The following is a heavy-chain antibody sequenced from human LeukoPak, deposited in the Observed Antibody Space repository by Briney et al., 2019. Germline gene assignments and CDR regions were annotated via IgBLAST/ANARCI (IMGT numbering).Heavy chain of an antibody. Sequence: PGGSLRLSCAASGFIFSDYGMHWVRQAPGKGLEWVAVISYDGSNKYYADSVKGRFTISRDNSKNTLYLQMNSLRAEDTAVYYCAREGDYYDSSGYNWFDPWGQGTLVTVSS. J-gene: IGHJ5*02. V-gene: IGHV3-30*19. CDR2: ISYDGSNK. CDR1: GFIFSDYG. CDR3: AREGDYYDSSGYNWFDP. D-gene: IGHD3-22*01.